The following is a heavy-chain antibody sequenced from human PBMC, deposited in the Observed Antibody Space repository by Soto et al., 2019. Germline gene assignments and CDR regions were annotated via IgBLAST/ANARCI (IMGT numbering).Heavy chain of an antibody. CDR3: ARSEATGLDY. J-gene: IGHJ4*02. D-gene: IGHD1-26*01. V-gene: IGHV4-4*02. CDR1: GGSMSSSNW. CDR2: AHHSGRT. Sequence: QVQLQESGPGLVKPSGTLSLTCTVSGGSMSSSNWWNWVRQSPGKGLEWIGEAHHSGRTNYNPSLKRRVTISVDKSKHHFSLKLSSVTAADTAVYYCARSEATGLDYWGQGTLVTVSS.